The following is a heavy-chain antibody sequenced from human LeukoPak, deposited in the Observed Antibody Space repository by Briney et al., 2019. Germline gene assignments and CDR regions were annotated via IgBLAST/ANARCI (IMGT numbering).Heavy chain of an antibody. V-gene: IGHV4-34*01. D-gene: IGHD1-26*01. CDR1: GGSLSGYY. CDR2: INHSGST. CDR3: ARSYGYYFDY. J-gene: IGHJ4*02. Sequence: PSESLSLTCAVYGGSLSGYYWSWIRQPPGKGLEWIGEINHSGSTNYNPSLKSRVTISVDTSKNQFSMKLSSVTAADTALYYCARSYGYYFDYWGQGTLVTVSS.